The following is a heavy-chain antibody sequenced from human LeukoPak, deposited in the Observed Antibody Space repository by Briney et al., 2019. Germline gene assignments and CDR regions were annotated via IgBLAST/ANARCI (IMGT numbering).Heavy chain of an antibody. V-gene: IGHV4-39*01. J-gene: IGHJ4*02. D-gene: IGHD3/OR15-3a*01. CDR3: ARQTGSGLFILP. CDR1: GGSIGNSY. Sequence: SETLSLTCTVSGGSIGNSYWGWIRQPPGKGLEWIGSIYYSGNTYYNTSLKSQVSISIDTSKNQFSLKLTSVTAADTAVYYCARQTGSGLFILPGGQGTLVTVSS. CDR2: IYYSGNT.